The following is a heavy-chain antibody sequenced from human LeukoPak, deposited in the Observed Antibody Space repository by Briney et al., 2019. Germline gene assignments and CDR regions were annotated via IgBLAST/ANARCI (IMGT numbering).Heavy chain of an antibody. CDR1: GFTFSSYW. V-gene: IGHV3-74*01. Sequence: GGSLRLSCAASGFTFSSYWMHWVRQAPGKGLVWVSRINSDGSSTSYADSVKGRFTISRDSAKNTLYLQMNSLRAEDTAVYYCAREAVAGLCLDYWGQGTLVTVSS. D-gene: IGHD6-19*01. J-gene: IGHJ4*02. CDR2: INSDGSST. CDR3: AREAVAGLCLDY.